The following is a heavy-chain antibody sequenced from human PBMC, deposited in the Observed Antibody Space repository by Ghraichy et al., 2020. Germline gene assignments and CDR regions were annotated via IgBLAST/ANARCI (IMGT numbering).Heavy chain of an antibody. D-gene: IGHD7-27*01. Sequence: SETRSLTCSVSGGSISSSSYYWGWIRQPPGKGLEWIGSIYYSGITYYNPSLKSRVTISVDTSKNQFSLKLSSVTAADTAVYYCARLENWGIGKPDYWGQGTLVTVSS. V-gene: IGHV4-39*01. CDR1: GGSISSSSYY. CDR3: ARLENWGIGKPDY. J-gene: IGHJ4*02. CDR2: IYYSGIT.